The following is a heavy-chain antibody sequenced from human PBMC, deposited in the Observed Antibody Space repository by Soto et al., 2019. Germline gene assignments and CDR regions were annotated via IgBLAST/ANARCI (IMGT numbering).Heavy chain of an antibody. Sequence: GGSLRVSCVFSGFPFNSHWMTWVRQAPGKALEWVANINQDGSEKYYVDSVKGRFTISRDNAKNSVFLQMNSLRAEDTAVYYCASRPADRNYDGVFDLWGPGTMVTVSS. J-gene: IGHJ4*02. D-gene: IGHD3-22*01. V-gene: IGHV3-7*03. CDR1: GFPFNSHW. CDR2: INQDGSEK. CDR3: ASRPADRNYDGVFDL.